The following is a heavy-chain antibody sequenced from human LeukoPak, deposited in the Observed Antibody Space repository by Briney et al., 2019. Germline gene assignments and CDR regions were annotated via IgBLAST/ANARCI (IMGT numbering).Heavy chain of an antibody. V-gene: IGHV4-30-2*01. Sequence: KASQTLSLTCTVSGGSISSGSYYWSWIRQPPGKGLEWIGYIYHSGSTYYNPSLKSRVTISVDRSKNQFSLKLSSVTAADTAVYYCARDQIVVVPAAIGAFDIWGQGTMVTVSS. D-gene: IGHD2-2*01. CDR1: GGSISSGSYY. J-gene: IGHJ3*02. CDR3: ARDQIVVVPAAIGAFDI. CDR2: IYHSGST.